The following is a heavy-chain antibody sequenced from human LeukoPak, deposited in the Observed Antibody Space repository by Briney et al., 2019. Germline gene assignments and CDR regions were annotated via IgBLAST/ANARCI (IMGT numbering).Heavy chain of an antibody. Sequence: SETLSLTCTVSGGSISGINWWTWVRQPPGKGLEWIGQIYHSGTTNYSPSLKSRVTISVDTSKNQFSLKLSSVTAADTAVHYCALSYYYDSSGGWYFDLWGRGTLVTVSS. D-gene: IGHD3-22*01. CDR1: GGSISGINW. V-gene: IGHV4-4*02. J-gene: IGHJ2*01. CDR2: IYHSGTT. CDR3: ALSYYYDSSGGWYFDL.